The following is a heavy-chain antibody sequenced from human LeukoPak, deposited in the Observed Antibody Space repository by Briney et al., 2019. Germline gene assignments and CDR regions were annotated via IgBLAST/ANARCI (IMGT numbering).Heavy chain of an antibody. V-gene: IGHV3-23*01. CDR1: GFTFSSYA. Sequence: GGSLRLSCVASGFTFSSYAMTWVRQAPGKGLEWVSAISGTGGSTYYADSVKGRFTISRDNSKNTLYLQMNSLRAEDTAVYYCARWRFQLLDYWGQGTLVTVSS. D-gene: IGHD2-2*01. J-gene: IGHJ4*02. CDR2: ISGTGGST. CDR3: ARWRFQLLDY.